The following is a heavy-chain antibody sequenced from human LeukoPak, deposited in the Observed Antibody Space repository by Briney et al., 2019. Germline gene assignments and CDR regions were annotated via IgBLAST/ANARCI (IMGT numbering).Heavy chain of an antibody. Sequence: ASVKVSCKASGYTFTSYHMHWVRQAPGQGLEWMGIINPSGGRTSYAQKFQGRVTMTRDMSTSTAYMELRSLRSEDTAVYYCAREPGGSGTQIAGYFQYWGQGTLVTVSS. J-gene: IGHJ1*01. CDR1: GYTFTSYH. V-gene: IGHV1-46*01. CDR3: AREPGGSGTQIAGYFQY. CDR2: INPSGGRT. D-gene: IGHD3-10*01.